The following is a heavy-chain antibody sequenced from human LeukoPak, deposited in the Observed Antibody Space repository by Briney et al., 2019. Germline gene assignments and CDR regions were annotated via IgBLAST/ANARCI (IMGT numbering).Heavy chain of an antibody. CDR3: AKDISDYYDSSGYYVY. CDR1: GFTFDDYA. J-gene: IGHJ4*02. Sequence: GGSLRLSCAASGFTFDDYAMQWVRPAPGRGLEWGSGIRWNSGSIGHADSVKGRFTISRETAKNTLYLQMNSLRAEDTVLYYCAKDISDYYDSSGYYVYGGQGTLVTVSS. CDR2: IRWNSGSI. D-gene: IGHD3-22*01. V-gene: IGHV3-9*01.